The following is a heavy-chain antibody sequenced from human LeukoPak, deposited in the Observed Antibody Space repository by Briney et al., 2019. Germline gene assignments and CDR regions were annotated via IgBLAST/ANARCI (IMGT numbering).Heavy chain of an antibody. CDR2: FYSGGST. V-gene: IGHV3-66*01. D-gene: IGHD3-22*01. Sequence: GSLGLSLAASGFTVRRNYLSWVRQAPGKGLGWGSVFYSGGSTYYADSVKGRFTISRDNSKNTLYLQMNSLRAEDTAVYYCARDEVRSGYDSSGLNDYWGQGTLVTVSS. CDR3: ARDEVRSGYDSSGLNDY. J-gene: IGHJ4*02. CDR1: GFTVRRNY.